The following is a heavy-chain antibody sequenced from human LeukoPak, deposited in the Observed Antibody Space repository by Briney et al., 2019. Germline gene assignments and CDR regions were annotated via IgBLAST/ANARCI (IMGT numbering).Heavy chain of an antibody. V-gene: IGHV4-61*02. CDR2: IYTSGST. J-gene: IGHJ4*02. CDR1: GGSISSGSYY. D-gene: IGHD6-13*01. CDR3: ARGYWYSSSWIIDY. Sequence: PSQTLSLTCTVSGGSISSGSYYWSWIRQPAGKGLEWIGRIYTSGSTNYNPSLKSRVTISVDTSKNQFSLKLSSVTAADTAVYYCARGYWYSSSWIIDYWGQGTLVTVSS.